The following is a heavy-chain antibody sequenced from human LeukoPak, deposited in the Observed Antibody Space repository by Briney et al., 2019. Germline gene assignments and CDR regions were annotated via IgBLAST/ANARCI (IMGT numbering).Heavy chain of an antibody. D-gene: IGHD3-22*01. Sequence: SETLSLTCTVSGGSISSYYWSWIRQPPGKGLEWIGYIYYSGSTNYNPSLKSRVTISVDTSKNQFSLKLSSVTAADTAVYYCARGDSSGYYYGTHYMDVWGKGTTVTVSS. V-gene: IGHV4-59*01. CDR1: GGSISSYY. CDR3: ARGDSSGYYYGTHYMDV. J-gene: IGHJ6*03. CDR2: IYYSGST.